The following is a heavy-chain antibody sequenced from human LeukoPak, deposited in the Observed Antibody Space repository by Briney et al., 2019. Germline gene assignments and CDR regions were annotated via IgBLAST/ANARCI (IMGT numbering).Heavy chain of an antibody. CDR3: AIGYYYDSSGYQFDI. V-gene: IGHV4-39*07. CDR1: GDSIITSTYY. J-gene: IGHJ3*02. CDR2: IYHSGST. Sequence: KPSETLSLTCTVSGDSIITSTYYWGWIRQPPGKGLEWIGSIYHSGSTYYNPSLKSRVTISVDTSKNQFSLKLSSVTAADTAVYYCAIGYYYDSSGYQFDIWGQGTMVTVSS. D-gene: IGHD3-22*01.